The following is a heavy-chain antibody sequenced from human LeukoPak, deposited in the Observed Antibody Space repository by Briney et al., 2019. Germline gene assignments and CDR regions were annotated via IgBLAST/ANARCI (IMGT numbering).Heavy chain of an antibody. J-gene: IGHJ4*02. CDR2: ISAYNGNT. Sequence: ASVKVSCKASGYTFTSYYMHWVRQAPGQGLEWMGWISAYNGNTNYAQKLQGRVTMTTDTSTSTAYMELRSLRSDDTAVYYCARDYGRYCSSTSCYMRDYWGQGTLVTVSS. CDR3: ARDYGRYCSSTSCYMRDY. V-gene: IGHV1-18*04. CDR1: GYTFTSYY. D-gene: IGHD2-2*02.